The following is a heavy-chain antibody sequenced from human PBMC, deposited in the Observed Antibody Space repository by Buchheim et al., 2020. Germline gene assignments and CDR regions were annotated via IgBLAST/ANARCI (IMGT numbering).Heavy chain of an antibody. CDR1: GYTFSNYY. D-gene: IGHD2-2*02. Sequence: QVQLVQSGAEVKKPGASVKVSCKASGYTFSNYYIYWVRQAPGQGLEWMGIVNPSGGGTSYPQKFQGRVTMTRDTSTSTVYMELSSLRSEDTAVYYCARGGGDIVVVPASIHVHYLDVWGKGTT. CDR3: ARGGGDIVVVPASIHVHYLDV. V-gene: IGHV1-46*01. J-gene: IGHJ6*03. CDR2: VNPSGGGT.